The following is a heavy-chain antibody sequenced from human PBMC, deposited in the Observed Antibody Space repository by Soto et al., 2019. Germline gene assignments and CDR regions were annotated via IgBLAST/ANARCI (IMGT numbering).Heavy chain of an antibody. CDR1: GFTLSIYN. D-gene: IGHD2-2*01. CDR2: ISKDGSDK. J-gene: IGHJ4*02. Sequence: GGSLRLSCAASGFTLSIYNMHWVRQAPGKGLEWVAVISKDGSDKYYADSVKGRFTISRDNSKNTLYLEMNSLRAEDTAVYYCARGPDYQPLFVFDYWGQGTLVTVSS. V-gene: IGHV3-30-3*01. CDR3: ARGPDYQPLFVFDY.